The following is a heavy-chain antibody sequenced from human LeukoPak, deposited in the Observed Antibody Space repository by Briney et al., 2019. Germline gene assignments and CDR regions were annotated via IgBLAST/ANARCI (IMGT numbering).Heavy chain of an antibody. J-gene: IGHJ4*02. CDR2: INQDGSEQ. CDR3: ARAGGLWFGESLLDY. V-gene: IGHV3-7*05. Sequence: GGSLRLSCAASEFTFSSYWMSWVRRAPGQGLEWVANINQDGSEQYYVDSVKGRFTISRDNAKNSLYLQMNSLRADDTAVYYCARAGGLWFGESLLDYWGQGTLVTVSS. D-gene: IGHD3-10*01. CDR1: EFTFSSYW.